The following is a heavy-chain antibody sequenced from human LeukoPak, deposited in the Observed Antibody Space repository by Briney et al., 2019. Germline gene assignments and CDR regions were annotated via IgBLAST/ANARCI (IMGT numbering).Heavy chain of an antibody. D-gene: IGHD2-15*01. J-gene: IGHJ4*02. CDR1: GFTFSSYG. CDR2: ISYDGSNK. V-gene: IGHV3-30*18. CDR3: AKDICSGGSCYLDY. Sequence: GGSLRLSCAASGFTFSSYGMHWVRQAPGKGLEWVAVISYDGSNKYYADSVKGRFTISRDNSKNTLYLQMNSLRAEDTAVHYCAKDICSGGSCYLDYWGQGTLVTVSS.